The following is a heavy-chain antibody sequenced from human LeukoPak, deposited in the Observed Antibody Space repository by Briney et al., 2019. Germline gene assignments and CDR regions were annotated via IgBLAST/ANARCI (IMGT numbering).Heavy chain of an antibody. J-gene: IGHJ6*03. V-gene: IGHV3-23*01. Sequence: GGSLRLSCAASGFTFSSYAMSWVRQAPGKGLEGVSAISGSGGSTYYADSVKGRFTISRENSQKPLYLQMNSLRAEETAVYYCAKDRRERDHYYYYMDVWGKGTTVTVSS. D-gene: IGHD1-26*01. CDR2: ISGSGGST. CDR3: AKDRRERDHYYYYMDV. CDR1: GFTFSSYA.